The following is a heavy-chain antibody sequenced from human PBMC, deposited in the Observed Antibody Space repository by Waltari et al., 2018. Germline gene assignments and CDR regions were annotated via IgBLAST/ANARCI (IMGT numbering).Heavy chain of an antibody. V-gene: IGHV3-7*01. Sequence: EVQLVESGGGLVQPGGSLRLSWAASVISFSSFWMTWVRQAPGKGLEWVANIKQDGSEEDYVDSVKGRFTISKDNAKNSLYLQMNSLRAEDTAVYFCARERRGQSGWYYFDFWGQGSLVTVSS. CDR3: ARERRGQSGWYYFDF. J-gene: IGHJ4*02. CDR2: IKQDGSEE. D-gene: IGHD6-19*01. CDR1: VISFSSFW.